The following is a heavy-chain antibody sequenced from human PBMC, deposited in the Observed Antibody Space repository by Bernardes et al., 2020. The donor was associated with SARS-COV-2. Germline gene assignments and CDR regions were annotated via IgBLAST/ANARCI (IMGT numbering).Heavy chain of an antibody. CDR1: GFTLNSYW. CDR3: VRGTGAV. D-gene: IGHD7-27*01. V-gene: IGHV3-7*04. CDR2: INENGSKK. Sequence: GGSLRLSCAASGFTLNSYWMSWFRQAPGKGLQSLATINENGSKKYHVDSVKGRFTISRDNTRNSVFLQMNSLRAEDTAVYYCVRGTGAVWGRGTMVTVSS. J-gene: IGHJ3*01.